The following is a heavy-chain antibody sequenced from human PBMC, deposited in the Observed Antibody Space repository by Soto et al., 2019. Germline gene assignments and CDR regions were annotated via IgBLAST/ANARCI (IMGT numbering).Heavy chain of an antibody. Sequence: QVQLVESGGGVVQPGRSLRLACAASGFTFSSYAMHCVRQAPGKGLEWVAVISYDGSNKYYADSVKGRFTISRDNSKNTLYLQMNSLRTADTAVYYCERTGGSGSYFVRWGQGTLVTVSS. CDR2: ISYDGSNK. CDR1: GFTFSSYA. D-gene: IGHD3-10*01. V-gene: IGHV3-30-3*01. CDR3: ERTGGSGSYFVR. J-gene: IGHJ4*02.